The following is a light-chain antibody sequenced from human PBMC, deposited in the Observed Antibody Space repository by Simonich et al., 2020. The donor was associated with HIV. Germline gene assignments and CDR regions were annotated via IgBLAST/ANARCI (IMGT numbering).Light chain of an antibody. J-gene: IGLJ2*01. CDR2: EVN. CDR3: SSYAGSNNWV. V-gene: IGLV2-8*01. Sequence: QSALTQPPSASGSPGQSVTISCTGTSSDVGGYNYFSWYQQHPGKAPKLMIYEVNMRTSGVPDRFSGSKSGNTASLTVSGLQAEDEADYYCSSYAGSNNWVFGGGTKLTVL. CDR1: SSDVGGYNY.